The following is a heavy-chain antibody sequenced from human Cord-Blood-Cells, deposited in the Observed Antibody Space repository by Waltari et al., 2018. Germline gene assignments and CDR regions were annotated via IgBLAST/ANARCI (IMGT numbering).Heavy chain of an antibody. D-gene: IGHD6-19*01. Sequence: QVPLVESGGVVVQPGRSLRLSCAASGFTFSSYGMHWFRQAPGKGMEWVAIISYDGKKKYYADSVKGRFTISRDNSKNTLYLQMNSLRAEDTAVYYCAKDGIAVADYWGQGTLVTVSS. CDR1: GFTFSSYG. CDR2: ISYDGKKK. V-gene: IGHV3-30*18. J-gene: IGHJ4*02. CDR3: AKDGIAVADY.